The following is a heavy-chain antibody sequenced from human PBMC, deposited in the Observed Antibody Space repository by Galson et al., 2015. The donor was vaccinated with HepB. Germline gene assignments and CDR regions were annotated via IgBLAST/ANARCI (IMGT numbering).Heavy chain of an antibody. CDR1: GGSISSSSYY. CDR3: ATEVNYGDYGAPG. Sequence: SETLSLTCTVSGGSISSSSYYWGWIRQPPGKGLEWIGSIYYSGSTYYNPSLKSRVTISVDASKNQFSLKLSSVTAADTAVYYCATEVNYGDYGAPGWSQGTLVTVSS. J-gene: IGHJ4*02. D-gene: IGHD4-17*01. CDR2: IYYSGST. V-gene: IGHV4-39*01.